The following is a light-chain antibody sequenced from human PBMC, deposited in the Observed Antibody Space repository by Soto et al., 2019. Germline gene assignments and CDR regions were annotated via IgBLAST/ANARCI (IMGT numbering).Light chain of an antibody. CDR2: DAS. V-gene: IGKV1-33*01. Sequence: DIQMTHSPSTLSASVLYMVTITFHASQDISNYLNWYQQKPGKAPKLLIYDASNLETGVPSRFSGSGSATDFTFTISSLQPEDIATYYCQQYDNLHFGPGTKVDIK. CDR3: QQYDNLH. J-gene: IGKJ3*01. CDR1: QDISNY.